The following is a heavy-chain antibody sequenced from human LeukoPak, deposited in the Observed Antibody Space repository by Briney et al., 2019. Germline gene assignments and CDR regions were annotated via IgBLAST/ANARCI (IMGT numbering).Heavy chain of an antibody. V-gene: IGHV3-30*18. D-gene: IGHD3-22*01. CDR1: GFTFSSYS. Sequence: GRSLRLSCAASGFTFSSYSMHWVRQAPGKGLEWVAVISYDGSNKYYADSVKGRFTISRDNSKNTLYLQMNSLRAEDTAVYYCAKSTASGYSNDYWGQGTLVTVSS. J-gene: IGHJ4*02. CDR2: ISYDGSNK. CDR3: AKSTASGYSNDY.